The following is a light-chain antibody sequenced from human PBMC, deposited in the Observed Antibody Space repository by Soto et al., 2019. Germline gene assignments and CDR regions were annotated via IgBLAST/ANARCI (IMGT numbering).Light chain of an antibody. V-gene: IGKV1-39*01. CDR2: SAS. CDR1: QSISTY. CDR3: QQSYSAPYT. Sequence: DIQMTQSPSSLSASVGDRVTITCRASQSISTYLNWYHQKPGKAPRLLIYSASSLQSVVPSTFSGSGSGTDFTLTISSLQPEDFATYYCQQSYSAPYTFGQGTKLEIK. J-gene: IGKJ2*01.